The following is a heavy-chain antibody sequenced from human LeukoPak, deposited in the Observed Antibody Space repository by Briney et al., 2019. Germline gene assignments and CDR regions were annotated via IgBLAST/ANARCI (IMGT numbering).Heavy chain of an antibody. V-gene: IGHV3-7*01. Sequence: GGSLRLSCAASGFTFSSYWMSWVRQAPGKGLEWVANIKQDGSEQYYVDSVKGQFTISRDNAKNSLYLQMNSLRAEDTAVYYCARSGWWMATNFDYWGQGTLVTVSS. J-gene: IGHJ4*02. D-gene: IGHD5-24*01. CDR3: ARSGWWMATNFDY. CDR1: GFTFSSYW. CDR2: IKQDGSEQ.